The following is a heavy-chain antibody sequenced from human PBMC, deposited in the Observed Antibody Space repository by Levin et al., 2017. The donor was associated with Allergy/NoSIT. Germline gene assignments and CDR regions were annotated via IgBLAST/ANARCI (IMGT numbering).Heavy chain of an antibody. CDR3: ARNWRSAFDI. D-gene: IGHD2-8*02. J-gene: IGHJ3*02. V-gene: IGHV3-7*04. Sequence: GGSLRLSCAASGFTFSSYWMSWVRQAPGKGLEWVANTKHDGTEKYYVDSVRGRFTISRDNAKSSVYLQMTSLRVEDTAVYYCARNWRSAFDIWGQGTMVTVSS. CDR2: TKHDGTEK. CDR1: GFTFSSYW.